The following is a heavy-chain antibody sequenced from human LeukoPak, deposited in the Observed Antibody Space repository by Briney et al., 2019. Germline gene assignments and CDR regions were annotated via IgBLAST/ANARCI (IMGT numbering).Heavy chain of an antibody. CDR3: AREPYSSSSDRHGRTFDY. V-gene: IGHV1-2*06. CDR2: IHSNSGGE. D-gene: IGHD6-6*01. CDR1: GYTLTAHY. Sequence: GASVQVSSKASGYTLTAHYIHWVRQAPGQGLEWMGQIHSNSGGEKYAQKFQGRVTVLRDTSINTIYMELTSLTSDDTAVYYCAREPYSSSSDRHGRTFDYWGQGTLVTVSS. J-gene: IGHJ4*02.